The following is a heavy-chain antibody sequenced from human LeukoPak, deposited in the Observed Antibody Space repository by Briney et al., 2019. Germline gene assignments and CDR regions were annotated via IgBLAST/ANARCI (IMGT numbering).Heavy chain of an antibody. J-gene: IGHJ6*03. D-gene: IGHD2-15*01. V-gene: IGHV3-21*04. Sequence: GGSLRLSCAASGFTFSSYSMNWVRQAPGKGLEWVSSISSSSSYIYYADSVKGRFTISRDNAKNSLFLQMNSLRAEDTAVYYCARVLRYCSGGDCYSGGLGYMDVWGKGTTVTISS. CDR2: ISSSSSYI. CDR1: GFTFSSYS. CDR3: ARVLRYCSGGDCYSGGLGYMDV.